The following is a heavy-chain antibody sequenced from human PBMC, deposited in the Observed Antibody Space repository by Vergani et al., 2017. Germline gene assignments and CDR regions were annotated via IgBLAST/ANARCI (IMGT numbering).Heavy chain of an antibody. V-gene: IGHV3-49*04. Sequence: VQLVESGGGLVKPGGSLRLSCTASGFTFGDYAMSWVRQAPGKGLEWVGFIRSKAYGGTTEYAASVKGRFTISRDDSKSIAYLQMNSLKTEDTAVYYCTRGPTYYYDSSGYYSAGDYWGQGTLVTVSS. CDR1: GFTFGDYA. CDR2: IRSKAYGGTT. D-gene: IGHD3-22*01. CDR3: TRGPTYYYDSSGYYSAGDY. J-gene: IGHJ4*02.